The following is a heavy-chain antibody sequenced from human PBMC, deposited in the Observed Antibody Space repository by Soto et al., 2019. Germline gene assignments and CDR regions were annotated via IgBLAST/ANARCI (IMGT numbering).Heavy chain of an antibody. V-gene: IGHV3-74*01. D-gene: IGHD3-10*01. CDR1: GFTFSNYR. CDR3: ARGVRGHYGKDV. CDR2: ISSDGSTT. J-gene: IGHJ6*02. Sequence: EVQLVESGGGLVQPGGSLRLSCAASGFTFSNYRMHWVRQAPGKGLMWVSRISSDGSTTNYADSVKGRFTISRDNAKNTLYLQMNSLRVEDTALYYCARGVRGHYGKDVWGQGTTVTVSS.